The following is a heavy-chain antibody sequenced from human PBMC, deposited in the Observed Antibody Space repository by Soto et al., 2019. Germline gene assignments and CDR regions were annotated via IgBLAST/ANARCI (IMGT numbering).Heavy chain of an antibody. V-gene: IGHV3-30-3*01. D-gene: IGHD2-8*01. CDR1: GFTFSRHT. J-gene: IGHJ4*02. Sequence: QVQLVESGGGVVQPGRSLRLSCAASGFTFSRHTMHWVRQAPGKGLEWVAAISDDGSNTYYADSVKGRFTISRDNSKNTLYLQMNSLSSEDTAVHHCARXVXXXXXXXXXXXXXYFDDWGQGTLVTVSS. CDR2: ISDDGSNT. CDR3: ARXVXXXXXXXXXXXXXYFDD.